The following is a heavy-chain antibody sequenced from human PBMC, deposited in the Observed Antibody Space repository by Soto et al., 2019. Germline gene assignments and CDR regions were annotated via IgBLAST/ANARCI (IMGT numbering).Heavy chain of an antibody. J-gene: IGHJ4*02. Sequence: GGSLRLSCAASGFTFSSYWMSWVRQAPGKGLEWVANIKQDGSEKYYVDSVKGRFTISRDNAKNSLYLQMNSLRAEDTAVYYCAREGWEFIAVTPTEYYFDYWGQGTLVTVSS. V-gene: IGHV3-7*01. CDR2: IKQDGSEK. CDR3: AREGWEFIAVTPTEYYFDY. D-gene: IGHD2-21*01. CDR1: GFTFSSYW.